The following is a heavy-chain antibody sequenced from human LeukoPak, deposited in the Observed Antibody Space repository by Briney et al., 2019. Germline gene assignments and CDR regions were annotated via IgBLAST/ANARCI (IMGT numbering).Heavy chain of an antibody. J-gene: IGHJ6*02. D-gene: IGHD3-10*01. Sequence: QPGGSLRLSCAASGFTFSSYAMSWVRQAPGKGLEWVSAISGSGGSTYYADSVKGRFTISRDNAKNSLYLQMNSLRAEDTAFYYCAKDIWRRQWFGFMDVWGQGTTVTVSS. CDR2: ISGSGGST. V-gene: IGHV3-23*01. CDR3: AKDIWRRQWFGFMDV. CDR1: GFTFSSYA.